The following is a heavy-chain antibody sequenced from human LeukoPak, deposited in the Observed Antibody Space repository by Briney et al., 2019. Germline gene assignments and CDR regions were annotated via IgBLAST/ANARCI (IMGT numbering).Heavy chain of an antibody. J-gene: IGHJ4*02. CDR1: GFPFSSYW. CDR3: VRDLGPGDY. CDR2: INSDGRIT. D-gene: IGHD3-10*01. Sequence: PGGSLRLSCETSGFPFSSYWIHWVRQAPLKGPVWVARINSDGRITTYADSVKGRVTISRDNSKNTLYLQVNSLRVEDTAVYYCVRDLGPGDYWGQGTLVTVSS. V-gene: IGHV3-74*03.